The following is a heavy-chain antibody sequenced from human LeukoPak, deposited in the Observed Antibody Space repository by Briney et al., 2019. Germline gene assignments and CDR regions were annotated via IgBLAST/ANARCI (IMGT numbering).Heavy chain of an antibody. CDR2: IKQDGSEK. CDR3: ARDYFDSGSYCFDY. Sequence: GGSLRLSCAAARFTFSSFRMTWVRQAPGKGLEWVANIKQDGSEKYYVDSVKGRFTISRDNAKNSLYLQMNSLRAEDTAVYYCARDYFDSGSYCFDYWGQGTLVTVSS. CDR1: RFTFSSFR. D-gene: IGHD3-10*01. V-gene: IGHV3-7*04. J-gene: IGHJ4*02.